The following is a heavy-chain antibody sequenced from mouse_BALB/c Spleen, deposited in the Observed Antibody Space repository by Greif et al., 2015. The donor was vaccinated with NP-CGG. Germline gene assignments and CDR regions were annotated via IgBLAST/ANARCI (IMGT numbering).Heavy chain of an antibody. V-gene: IGHV1S81*02. D-gene: IGHD4-1*01. CDR2: INPSNGGT. CDR3: TRGTGRGPFAY. CDR1: GYTFTSYY. J-gene: IGHJ3*01. Sequence: VQLQQSGAELVKPGASVKLSCKASGYTFTSYYMYWVKQRPGQGLEWIGGINPSNGGTNFNEKFKSKATLTVDKSSSTAYMQLSSLTSEDSAVYYCTRGTGRGPFAYWGQGTLVTVSA.